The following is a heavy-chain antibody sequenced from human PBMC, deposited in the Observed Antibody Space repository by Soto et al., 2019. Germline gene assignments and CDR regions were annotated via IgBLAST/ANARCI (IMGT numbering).Heavy chain of an antibody. J-gene: IGHJ2*01. CDR1: GGSISSSSYY. CDR2: IYYSGST. CDR3: ARLGTTVVHPYWYFDL. Sequence: QLQLQESGPGLVKPSETLSLTCTVSGGSISSSSYYWGWIRQPPGKGLEWIGSIYYSGSTYYNPSLKSRVTISVDTSKNQFSLKLSSVTAADTAVYYCARLGTTVVHPYWYFDLWGRGTLVTVSS. D-gene: IGHD4-17*01. V-gene: IGHV4-39*01.